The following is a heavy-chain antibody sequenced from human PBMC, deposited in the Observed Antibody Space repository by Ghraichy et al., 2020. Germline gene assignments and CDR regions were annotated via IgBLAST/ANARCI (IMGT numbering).Heavy chain of an antibody. J-gene: IGHJ4*02. V-gene: IGHV3-23*01. CDR3: AKDYLPFIAVATDGFDY. D-gene: IGHD6-19*01. CDR2: ISGSGGST. Sequence: GGSLRLSCAASGFTFSSYAMSWVRQAPGKGLEWVSAISGSGGSTYYADSVKGRFTISRDNSKNTLYLQMNSLRAEDTAVYYCAKDYLPFIAVATDGFDYWGQGTLVTVSS. CDR1: GFTFSSYA.